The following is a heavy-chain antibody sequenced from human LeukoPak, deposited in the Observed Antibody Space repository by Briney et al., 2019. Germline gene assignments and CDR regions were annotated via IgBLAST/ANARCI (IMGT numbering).Heavy chain of an antibody. D-gene: IGHD3-22*01. Sequence: GGSLRLSCAASGFTVSSNYMSWVRQAPGKGLEWVSVIYSGGSTYYADSVKGRFTISRDNSKNTLYLQMNSLRAEDTAVYYCARDHTDSSGWYENYWGQGTLVTVSS. CDR3: ARDHTDSSGWYENY. CDR2: IYSGGST. J-gene: IGHJ4*02. V-gene: IGHV3-53*01. CDR1: GFTVSSNY.